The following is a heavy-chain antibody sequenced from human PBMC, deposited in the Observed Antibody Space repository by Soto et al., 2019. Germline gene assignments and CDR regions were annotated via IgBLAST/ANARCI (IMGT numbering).Heavy chain of an antibody. CDR1: GFIFSTYA. CDR2: ITGGGGFT. CDR3: AKAAPGNFYDDSGYFPASIDS. V-gene: IGHV3-23*01. Sequence: HPGGSLRLSCAASGFIFSTYAMSWVRQAPGKGLEWVSTITGGGGFTHYSDSVKGRFTISRVNSNNALYLEMSSLRAEDTAVYYCAKAAPGNFYDDSGYFPASIDSWGQGTLVTVSS. D-gene: IGHD3-22*01. J-gene: IGHJ4*02.